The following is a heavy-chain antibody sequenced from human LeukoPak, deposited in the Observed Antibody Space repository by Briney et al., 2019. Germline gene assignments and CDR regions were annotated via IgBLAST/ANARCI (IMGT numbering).Heavy chain of an antibody. J-gene: IGHJ6*03. V-gene: IGHV1-69*06. CDR2: IIPIFGTA. Sequence: SVKVSCKASGGTFSSYAISWVRQAPGQGLEWMGGIIPIFGTANYAQKFQGRVTITADKSTSTAYMELSSLRSEDTAVYYCASGVVTGSYYYYMDVWGKGTTVTVSS. D-gene: IGHD3-3*01. CDR3: ASGVVTGSYYYYMDV. CDR1: GGTFSSYA.